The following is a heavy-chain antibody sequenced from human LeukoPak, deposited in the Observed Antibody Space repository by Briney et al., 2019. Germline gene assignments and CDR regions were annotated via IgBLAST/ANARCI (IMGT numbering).Heavy chain of an antibody. CDR1: GGTFSSYA. CDR2: IIPILGIA. D-gene: IGHD6-13*01. CDR3: ASGYSGSWYFYDAFDI. J-gene: IGHJ3*02. V-gene: IGHV1-69*04. Sequence: GASVKVSCKASGGTFSSYAISWVRQAPGQGLEWMGRIIPILGIANYAQKFQGRVTITADKSTSTAYMELSSLRSEDTAVYYCASGYSGSWYFYDAFDIWGQGTMVTVSS.